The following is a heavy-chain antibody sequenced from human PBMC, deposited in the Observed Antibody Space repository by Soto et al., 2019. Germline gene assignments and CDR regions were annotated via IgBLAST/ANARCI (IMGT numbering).Heavy chain of an antibody. CDR1: GFTFRDYY. CDR2: ISSSGSTT. D-gene: IGHD4-4*01. Sequence: GGSLRLSCAGSGFTFRDYYMGWIRQAPGKGLEWVSYISSSGSTTYYAASVKGRFTISRDNAKNSLYLQMTSLRAEDTAIYYCVRDKYSNYVKYFDPWGQGTLVTVS. V-gene: IGHV3-11*01. CDR3: VRDKYSNYVKYFDP. J-gene: IGHJ5*02.